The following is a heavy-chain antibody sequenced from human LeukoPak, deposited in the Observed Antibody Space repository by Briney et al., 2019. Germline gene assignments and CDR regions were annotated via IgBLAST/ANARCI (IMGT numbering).Heavy chain of an antibody. D-gene: IGHD3-22*01. CDR2: ISGSGSTI. V-gene: IGHV3-11*04. Sequence: PGRSLRLSCAASGFTFSDYYMSWIRQAPGKGLEWVSYISGSGSTIYYADSVKGRFTISRDNAKNSLYLQMNSLRAEDTAVYYCARGLAYYYDSSAYFLDFWGQGTLVTVSS. CDR3: ARGLAYYYDSSAYFLDF. J-gene: IGHJ4*02. CDR1: GFTFSDYY.